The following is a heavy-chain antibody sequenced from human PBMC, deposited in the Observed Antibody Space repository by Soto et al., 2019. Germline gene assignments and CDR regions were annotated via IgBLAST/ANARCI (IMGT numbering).Heavy chain of an antibody. Sequence: PSETLSLTSAVDGGSFSGYYWSRIRQPPGKGLEWIGEINHSGSTNYNPSLKSRVTISVDTSKNQFSLKLSSVTAADTAVYYCAKRIAVAGTSFLDWFDPWGQGTLVTVSS. D-gene: IGHD6-19*01. CDR2: INHSGST. J-gene: IGHJ5*02. CDR1: GGSFSGYY. V-gene: IGHV4-34*01. CDR3: AKRIAVAGTSFLDWFDP.